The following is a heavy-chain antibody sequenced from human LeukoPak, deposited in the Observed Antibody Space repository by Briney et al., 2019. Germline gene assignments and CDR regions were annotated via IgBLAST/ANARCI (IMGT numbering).Heavy chain of an antibody. V-gene: IGHV4-34*01. J-gene: IGHJ4*02. CDR3: ARWRYSYYFDY. CDR2: INHSGST. CDR1: GGSFSGYY. Sequence: PSGTLSLTCAVYGGSFSGYYWSWIRQPPGKGLEWIGEINHSGSTNYNPSLKSRVTISVDTSKNQFSLKLSSVTAADTAVYYCARWRYSYYFDYWGQGTLVTVSS. D-gene: IGHD2-21*01.